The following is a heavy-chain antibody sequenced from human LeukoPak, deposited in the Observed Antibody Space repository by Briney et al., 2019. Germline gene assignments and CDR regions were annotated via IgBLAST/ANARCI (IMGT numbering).Heavy chain of an antibody. D-gene: IGHD6-13*01. Sequence: GESLKISCKASGYSFTNYWIGWVRQMPGQGLEWMGIIYPGNSRTRYRPSFQGQVTISADKSISTAHLQWSSLKASDTAMYYCARQIAEVGTSRYLDIWGRGTLVTVSS. V-gene: IGHV5-51*01. CDR1: GYSFTNYW. J-gene: IGHJ2*01. CDR3: ARQIAEVGTSRYLDI. CDR2: IYPGNSRT.